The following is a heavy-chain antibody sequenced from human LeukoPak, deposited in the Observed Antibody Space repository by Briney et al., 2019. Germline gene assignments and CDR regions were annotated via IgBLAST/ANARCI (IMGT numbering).Heavy chain of an antibody. CDR2: IKQDGSEK. D-gene: IGHD3-9*01. J-gene: IGHJ4*02. Sequence: GSLRLSCAASGFTFSSYWMSWVRQAPGKGLEWVANIKQDGSEKYYVDSVKGRFTISRDNSKNTLYLQMNSLRAEDTAVYYCANTKSDFDWLYYFDYWGQGTLVTVSS. CDR1: GFTFSSYW. CDR3: ANTKSDFDWLYYFDY. V-gene: IGHV3-7*01.